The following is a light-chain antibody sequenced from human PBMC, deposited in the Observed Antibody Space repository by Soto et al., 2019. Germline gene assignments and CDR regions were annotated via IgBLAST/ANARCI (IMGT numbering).Light chain of an antibody. CDR2: EVS. V-gene: IGLV2-23*02. CDR1: SSDVGSYNL. CDR3: CSYAGRDVV. J-gene: IGLJ2*01. Sequence: QSALTQPASVSGSPGQSITISCTGTSSDVGSYNLVSWYQQHPGKAPKLMIYEVSKRPSGVSNRFSGPKSGNTASLTISGLQTEDEADYYCCSYAGRDVVFGGGTKVTVL.